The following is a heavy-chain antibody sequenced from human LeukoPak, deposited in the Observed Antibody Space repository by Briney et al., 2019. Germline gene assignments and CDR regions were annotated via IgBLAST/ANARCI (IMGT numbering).Heavy chain of an antibody. CDR2: VDSGGST. CDR1: GFTVSSIY. Sequence: GGSLRLSCAASGFTVSSIYMSWVRRAAGKGLEWVSVVDSGGSTYYADSVKGRFTISRDNSQNTLYLQMNSLRADDTAVYYCARGRFDSSGYYIYDAFDIWGQGTVVTVSS. V-gene: IGHV3-53*01. D-gene: IGHD3-22*01. J-gene: IGHJ3*02. CDR3: ARGRFDSSGYYIYDAFDI.